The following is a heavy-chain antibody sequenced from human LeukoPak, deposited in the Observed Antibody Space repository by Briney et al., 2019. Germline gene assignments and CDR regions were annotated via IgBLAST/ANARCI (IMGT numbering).Heavy chain of an antibody. D-gene: IGHD1-14*01. CDR1: GFAFSSYW. CDR3: AKDKPIDY. Sequence: GGSLRLSCAASGFAFSSYWMSWVRQPPGKGLEWVAVISYDGRNEHYADSVKGRFTISRDNSKNTVFLQMNTLRTEDTAVYFCAKDKPIDYWGQGTLVTVSS. V-gene: IGHV3-30*18. J-gene: IGHJ4*02. CDR2: ISYDGRNE.